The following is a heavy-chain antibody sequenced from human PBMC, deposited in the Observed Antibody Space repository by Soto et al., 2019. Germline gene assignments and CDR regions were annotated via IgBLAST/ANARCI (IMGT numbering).Heavy chain of an antibody. V-gene: IGHV3-23*01. CDR3: AKDAVSGDGIWLLDS. J-gene: IGHJ4*02. CDR2: LLRSGSTT. CDR1: GITFTNYA. D-gene: IGHD4-17*01. Sequence: PGGSLRLSCAASGITFTNYAMTWARQAPGKGLEWVSSLLRSGSTTYYADSVKGRFTISSDISANSLYLQMDSLRAEDTAVYYCAKDAVSGDGIWLLDSWGQGTVVTVSS.